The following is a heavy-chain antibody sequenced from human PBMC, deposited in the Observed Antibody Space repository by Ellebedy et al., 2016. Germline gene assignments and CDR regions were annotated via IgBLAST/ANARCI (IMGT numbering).Heavy chain of an antibody. Sequence: SETLSLXXAVYGGSFSDFHWSWIRQPPGKGLEWIGQINHSGSTNYNPSLKSRVTISVDTSKNQFSLKLNSVTAADTAVYYCARDGIGVWPLTDDYWGQGTLVTVSS. CDR2: INHSGST. D-gene: IGHD3-16*01. CDR1: GGSFSDFH. J-gene: IGHJ4*02. CDR3: ARDGIGVWPLTDDY. V-gene: IGHV4-34*01.